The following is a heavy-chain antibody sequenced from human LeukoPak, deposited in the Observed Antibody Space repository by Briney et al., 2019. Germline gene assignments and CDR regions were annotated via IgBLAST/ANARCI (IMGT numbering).Heavy chain of an antibody. CDR1: GGSFSGYY. CDR2: INHSGGT. Sequence: SETLSLTCAVYGGSFSGYYWSWIRQPPGKGLEWIGEINHSGGTNYNPSLKSRVTISVDTSKNQFSLKLSSVTAADTAAYYCARGRPRAFDIWGQGTMVTVSS. D-gene: IGHD6-25*01. CDR3: ARGRPRAFDI. J-gene: IGHJ3*02. V-gene: IGHV4-34*01.